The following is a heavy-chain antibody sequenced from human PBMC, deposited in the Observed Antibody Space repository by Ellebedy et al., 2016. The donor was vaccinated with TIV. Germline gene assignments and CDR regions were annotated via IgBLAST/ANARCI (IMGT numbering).Heavy chain of an antibody. D-gene: IGHD6-19*01. CDR1: GFTFSSYA. CDR2: ISYVGSNK. V-gene: IGHV3-30-3*01. J-gene: IGHJ4*02. CDR3: ARDRSSGWYRFDY. Sequence: GESLKISCAASGFTFSSYAMHWVRQAPGKGLEWVAVISYVGSNKYYADSVKGRFTISRDNSKNTLYLQMNSLRAEDTAVYYCARDRSSGWYRFDYWGQGTLVTVSS.